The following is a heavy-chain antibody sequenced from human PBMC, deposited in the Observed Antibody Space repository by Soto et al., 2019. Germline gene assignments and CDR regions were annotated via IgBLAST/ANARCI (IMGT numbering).Heavy chain of an antibody. CDR3: ARDSYYDSSGYPYYYSMDV. D-gene: IGHD3-22*01. J-gene: IGHJ6*02. CDR1: GFTVSSNY. V-gene: IGHV3-53*01. CDR2: IYSGGST. Sequence: GGSLRLSCAASGFTVSSNYMSWVRQAPGKGLEWVSVIYSGGSTYYADSVKGRFTISRDNSKNTLYLQMNSLRAEDTAVYYCARDSYYDSSGYPYYYSMDVWGQGTTVTVSS.